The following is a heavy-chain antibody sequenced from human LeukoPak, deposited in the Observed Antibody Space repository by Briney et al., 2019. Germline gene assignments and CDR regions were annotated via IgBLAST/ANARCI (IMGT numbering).Heavy chain of an antibody. Sequence: PGGSLRLSCAASGFTFSSYSMNWVRQAQGKGLEWVSSISSSSSYIYYADSVKDRFTISRDNAKNSLYLQMNSLRAEDTAVYYCARGAVWELDNPPFGYWGQGTLVTVSS. CDR1: GFTFSSYS. CDR2: ISSSSSYI. J-gene: IGHJ4*02. V-gene: IGHV3-21*01. CDR3: ARGAVWELDNPPFGY. D-gene: IGHD1-26*01.